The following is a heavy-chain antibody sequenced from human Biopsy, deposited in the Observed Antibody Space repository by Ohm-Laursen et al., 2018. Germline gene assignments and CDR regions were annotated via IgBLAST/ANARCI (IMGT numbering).Heavy chain of an antibody. D-gene: IGHD3-22*01. CDR3: ARDYDTSGYYYVS. V-gene: IGHV4-39*01. J-gene: IGHJ5*02. Sequence: TLPLTCPVSGGSISNNNYYWGWIRQPPGKGLEWIGSIFYRGSTHYKPSLKSRVNISVDTSKNQFSLKLKSVTAADTAVYYCARDYDTSGYYYVSWGQGTLVTVSS. CDR2: IFYRGST. CDR1: GGSISNNNYY.